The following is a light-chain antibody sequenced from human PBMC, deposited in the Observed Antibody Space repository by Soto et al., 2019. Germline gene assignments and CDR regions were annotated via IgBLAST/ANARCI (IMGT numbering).Light chain of an antibody. CDR3: QQSDRAPIT. J-gene: IGKJ4*01. Sequence: DIQMTQSPSSLSASVGDRVTITCRASQSIRYLNWYQQIPGKAPKLLISDASILQSGVPSRFSGSGSGTEFSLTISTLQREDFATYYCQQSDRAPITFGGGTKVEIK. CDR1: QSIRY. V-gene: IGKV1-39*01. CDR2: DAS.